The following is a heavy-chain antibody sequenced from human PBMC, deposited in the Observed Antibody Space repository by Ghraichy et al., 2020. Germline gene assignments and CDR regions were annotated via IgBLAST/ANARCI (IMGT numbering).Heavy chain of an antibody. CDR2: FDPEDGET. CDR3: ATLVDIVVVPAAGGSVY. D-gene: IGHD2-2*01. V-gene: IGHV1-24*01. CDR1: GYTLTELS. J-gene: IGHJ4*01. Sequence: ASVKVSCKVSGYTLTELSMHWVRQAPGKGLEWMGGFDPEDGETIYAQKFQGRLTMTEDTSTDTAYMELSSLRSEDTAVYYCATLVDIVVVPAAGGSVYWGQGTLVTVSS.